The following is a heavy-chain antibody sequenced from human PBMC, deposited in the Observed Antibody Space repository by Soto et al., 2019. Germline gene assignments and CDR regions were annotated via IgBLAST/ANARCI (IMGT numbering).Heavy chain of an antibody. V-gene: IGHV3-30-3*01. CDR3: ARELAVAGFDY. CDR1: GFTFSSYA. D-gene: IGHD6-19*01. Sequence: PGGSLRLSCASSGFTFSSYAMHLVRQAPGKGLEWVAVISYDGSNKYYADSVKGRFTIPRDNSKNTLYLQMNSLRAEDTAVYYCARELAVAGFDYWGQGTLVTVSS. CDR2: ISYDGSNK. J-gene: IGHJ4*02.